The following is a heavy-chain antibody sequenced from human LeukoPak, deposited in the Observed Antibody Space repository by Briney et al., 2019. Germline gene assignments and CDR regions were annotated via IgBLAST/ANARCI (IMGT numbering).Heavy chain of an antibody. CDR3: ARVMVRGVINRRYYFDY. D-gene: IGHD3-10*01. J-gene: IGHJ4*02. CDR1: GGSISSYY. Sequence: SETLSLTCTVSGGSISSYYWSWIRQPPGKGLEWIGYIYYSGSTNYSPSLKSRVTMSVDTSKNQFSLKLSSVTAADTAVYYCARVMVRGVINRRYYFDYWGQGTLVTVSS. V-gene: IGHV4-59*12. CDR2: IYYSGST.